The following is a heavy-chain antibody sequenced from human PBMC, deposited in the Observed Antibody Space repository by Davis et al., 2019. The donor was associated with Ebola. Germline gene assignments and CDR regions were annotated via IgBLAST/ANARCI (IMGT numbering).Heavy chain of an antibody. Sequence: GESLKISCKGSGYSFTSYWISWVRQMPGKGLEWMGRIDPSDSYTNYSPSFQGHVTISADKSISTAYLQWSSLKASDTAMYYCARQVATIFPYDYWGQGTLVTVSS. CDR1: GYSFTSYW. CDR2: IDPSDSYT. CDR3: ARQVATIFPYDY. V-gene: IGHV5-10-1*01. D-gene: IGHD5-24*01. J-gene: IGHJ4*02.